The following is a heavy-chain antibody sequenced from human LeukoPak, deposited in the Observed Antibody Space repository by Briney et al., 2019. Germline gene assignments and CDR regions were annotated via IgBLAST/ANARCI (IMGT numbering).Heavy chain of an antibody. V-gene: IGHV3-7*03. Sequence: PRRSLSLSCAGSGLTLIIDWMAWVRQVPGGGLEWGANITREGSGKYYLPPLRGRFSLPKDDDKHSLYLQMDSLRPEDTAIYVCSRVRYSGNGNLYWGQGTLVTVSS. CDR1: GLTLIIDW. CDR3: SRVRYSGNGNLY. D-gene: IGHD1-26*01. CDR2: ITREGSGK. J-gene: IGHJ4*02.